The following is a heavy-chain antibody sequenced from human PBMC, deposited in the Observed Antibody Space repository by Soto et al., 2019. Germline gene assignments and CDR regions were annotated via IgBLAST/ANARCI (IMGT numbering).Heavy chain of an antibody. CDR1: GDTFNFYS. CDR2: VNPIVSMS. Sequence: QVQLVQSGAEVKRPGSSVKVSCKASGDTFNFYSINWERQAPGLGLEWMGRVNPIVSMSNYAQKFQGRVKMTADQSTSTAYTELGSLRSEDTAIYYCASSYGSGYRAFDYWGQGALVTVSS. D-gene: IGHD3-10*01. V-gene: IGHV1-69*02. CDR3: ASSYGSGYRAFDY. J-gene: IGHJ4*02.